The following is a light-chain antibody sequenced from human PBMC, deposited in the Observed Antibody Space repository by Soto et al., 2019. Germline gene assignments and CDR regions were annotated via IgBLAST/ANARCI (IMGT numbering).Light chain of an antibody. CDR3: QQYGSSPPEIT. CDR2: GAS. Sequence: EIGLTQSPGTLSLSPGERATLSCRASQSVSSTYLAWYRQKPGQAPRLLIYGASSRATGFPDRFSGSGSGTDFTLTISRLEPEDFALYYCQQYGSSPPEITFGQGTR. V-gene: IGKV3-20*01. J-gene: IGKJ5*01. CDR1: QSVSSTY.